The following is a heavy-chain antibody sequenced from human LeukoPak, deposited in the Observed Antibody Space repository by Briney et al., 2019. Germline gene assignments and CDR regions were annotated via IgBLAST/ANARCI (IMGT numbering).Heavy chain of an antibody. CDR3: ARYNGAAAGAYYYYMDV. J-gene: IGHJ6*03. Sequence: SETLSLTCTVSGGSISSYYWSWIRQPAGKGLEWIARIYTSGSTNYNPSLKSRVTMSVDTSKNQFSLKLSSVTAADTAVYYCARYNGAAAGAYYYYMDVWGKGTTVTVS. V-gene: IGHV4-4*07. CDR2: IYTSGST. D-gene: IGHD6-13*01. CDR1: GGSISSYY.